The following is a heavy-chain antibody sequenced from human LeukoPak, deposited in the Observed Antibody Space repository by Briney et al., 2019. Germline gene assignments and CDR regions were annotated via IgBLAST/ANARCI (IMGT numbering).Heavy chain of an antibody. J-gene: IGHJ4*02. CDR3: ARDQYDTWSRRGNFDS. D-gene: IGHD3-3*01. CDR1: GNYW. V-gene: IGHV3-74*01. CDR2: INSDGSWT. Sequence: GGSLRLSCAASGNYWMHWVRQAPGKGLVWVSHINSDGSWTSYADSVKGRFTISKDNAKNTVYLQMNNLRAEDTAMFYCARDQYDTWSRRGNFDSWGQGTLVIASS.